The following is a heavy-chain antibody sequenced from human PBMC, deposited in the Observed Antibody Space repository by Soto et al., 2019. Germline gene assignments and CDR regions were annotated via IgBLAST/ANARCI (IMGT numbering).Heavy chain of an antibody. CDR1: GFTFSSYA. D-gene: IGHD5-18*01. V-gene: IGHV3-23*01. CDR3: ARGGYSYGYHPNPMDV. CDR2: ISGSGGSI. Sequence: GSLRLSCAASGFTFSSYAMSWVRQAPGKGLEWVSAISGSGGSIYYADSVKGRFTISRDNAKNTLYLQMNSLRDEDTAVYYCARGGYSYGYHPNPMDVWGQGTTITVSS. J-gene: IGHJ6*02.